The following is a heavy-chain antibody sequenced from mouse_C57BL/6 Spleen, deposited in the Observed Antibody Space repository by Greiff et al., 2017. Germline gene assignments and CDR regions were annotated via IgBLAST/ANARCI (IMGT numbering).Heavy chain of an antibody. D-gene: IGHD2-5*01. CDR1: GYTFTSYR. V-gene: IGHV1-7*01. J-gene: IGHJ4*01. CDR2: INPSSGYT. Sequence: QVQLKQSGAELAKPGASVKLSCKASGYTFTSYRMHWVKQRPGQGLEWIGYINPSSGYTKYNQKFKDKATLTADKSSSTAYMQRSSLTYEDSAVYYCARGDSNYAMDYWGQGTSVTVSS. CDR3: ARGDSNYAMDY.